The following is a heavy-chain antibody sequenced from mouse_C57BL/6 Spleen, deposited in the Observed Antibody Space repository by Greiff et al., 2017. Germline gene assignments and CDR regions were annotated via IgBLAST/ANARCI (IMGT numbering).Heavy chain of an antibody. CDR2: IDPNSGGT. V-gene: IGHV1-72*01. CDR3: ARSDGSSYVAMDY. D-gene: IGHD1-1*01. J-gene: IGHJ4*01. Sequence: VPLQQSGAELVKPGASVKLSCKASGYTFTSYWMHWVKQRPGRGLEWIGRIDPNSGGTKYNEKFKSKATLTVDKPSSTAYMQLSSLTSEDAAVYYCARSDGSSYVAMDYWGQGTSVTVSS. CDR1: GYTFTSYW.